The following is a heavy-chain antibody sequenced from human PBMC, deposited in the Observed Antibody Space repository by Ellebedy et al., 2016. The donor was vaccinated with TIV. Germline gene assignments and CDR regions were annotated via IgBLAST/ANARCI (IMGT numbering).Heavy chain of an antibody. CDR1: GFTFSSYA. Sequence: GESLKISCAASGFTFSSYAMSWVRQAPGKGLEWVSAISGSGGSTYYADSVKGRFTISRDNSKNTLYLQMNSLRAEDTAVYYCSRHTDHALDYWGQGALVTVSS. J-gene: IGHJ4*02. CDR2: ISGSGGST. CDR3: SRHTDHALDY. D-gene: IGHD1-14*01. V-gene: IGHV3-23*01.